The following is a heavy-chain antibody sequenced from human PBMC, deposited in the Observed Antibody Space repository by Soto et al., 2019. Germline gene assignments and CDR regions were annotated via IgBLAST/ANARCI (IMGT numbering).Heavy chain of an antibody. V-gene: IGHV1-69*01. CDR1: GGTFSSYA. D-gene: IGHD3-10*01. J-gene: IGHJ6*02. CDR3: ASEGDRGRTYYYGMDV. Sequence: QVQLVQSGAEVKKPGSSVKVSCKASGGTFSSYAISWVRQAPGQGLGWMGGIIPIFGTANYAQKFQGRVTITADESTSTDYMELSSLRSEDTAVYYCASEGDRGRTYYYGMDVWGQGTTVTVSS. CDR2: IIPIFGTA.